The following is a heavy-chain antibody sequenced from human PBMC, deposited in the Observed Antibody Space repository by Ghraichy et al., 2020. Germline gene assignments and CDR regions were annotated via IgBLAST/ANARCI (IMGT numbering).Heavy chain of an antibody. CDR3: ARSYSGSNPLDY. D-gene: IGHD1-26*01. J-gene: IGHJ4*02. V-gene: IGHV1-69*02. CDR1: GGTFSSYT. Sequence: SVKVSCKASGGTFSSYTISWVRQAPGQGLEWMGRIIPILGIANYAQKFQGRVTITADKSTSTAYMELSSLRSEDTAVYYCARSYSGSNPLDYWGQGTLVTVSS. CDR2: IIPILGIA.